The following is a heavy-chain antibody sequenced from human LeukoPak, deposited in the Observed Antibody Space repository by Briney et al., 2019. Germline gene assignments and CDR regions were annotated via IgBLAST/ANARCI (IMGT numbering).Heavy chain of an antibody. D-gene: IGHD3-22*01. V-gene: IGHV4-31*03. CDR2: TDDSGST. J-gene: IGHJ4*02. CDR1: AGSISSGGYY. CDR3: ARGGMYYYDTRAYYFFDY. Sequence: PSETLSLTCTVSAGSISSGGYYWSWIRQHPGKGLEWTGYTDDSGSTYYNPSLKRRFTISVDTSKNQFSLKLTSVTAADTAVYYCARGGMYYYDTRAYYFFDYWGQGTLVTVSS.